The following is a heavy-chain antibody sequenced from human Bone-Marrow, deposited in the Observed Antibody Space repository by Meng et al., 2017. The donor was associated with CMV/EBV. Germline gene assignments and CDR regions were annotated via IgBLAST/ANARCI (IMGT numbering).Heavy chain of an antibody. Sequence: SLKISCAASKFTFDDDAMHWVRQAPGKGLDWVSSIIWNSGSKGYADSVKGRFTISRDNAKNSLYVHMNSLRGEDMALYFCAKGNERFCTNTSWSISQLRGWFDPWGQGTLVTVSS. D-gene: IGHD2-8*01. J-gene: IGHJ5*02. CDR2: IIWNSGSK. CDR1: KFTFDDDA. V-gene: IGHV3-9*03. CDR3: AKGNERFCTNTSWSISQLRGWFDP.